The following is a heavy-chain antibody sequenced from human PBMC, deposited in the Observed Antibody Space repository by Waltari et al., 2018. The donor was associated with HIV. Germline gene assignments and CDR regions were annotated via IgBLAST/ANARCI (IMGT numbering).Heavy chain of an antibody. CDR3: VASWEPAGNDGLDI. CDR1: GCTFSSYG. J-gene: IGHJ3*02. D-gene: IGHD1-26*01. Sequence: QVQLVESGGGVVQPGKSLRLACAAAGCTFSSYGMHWVRQAPGKGLEWVAVICFHGNNKYYANSVKGRFTISRDNSKNTLYLQLNSLRAEDTGVYYCVASWEPAGNDGLDIWGQGTTVTVSS. CDR2: ICFHGNNK. V-gene: IGHV3-33*01.